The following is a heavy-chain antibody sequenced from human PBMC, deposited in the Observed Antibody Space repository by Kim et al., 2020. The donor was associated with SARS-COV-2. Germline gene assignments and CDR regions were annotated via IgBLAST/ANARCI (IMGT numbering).Heavy chain of an antibody. Sequence: SETLSLTCAVYGGSFSGYYWSWIRQPPGKGLEWIGEINHSGSTNYNPSLKSRVTISVDTSKNQFSLKLSSVTAADTAVYYCARARVRILRTNWFDPWGQG. J-gene: IGHJ5*02. CDR2: INHSGST. V-gene: IGHV4-34*01. CDR1: GGSFSGYY. CDR3: ARARVRILRTNWFDP. D-gene: IGHD3-10*01.